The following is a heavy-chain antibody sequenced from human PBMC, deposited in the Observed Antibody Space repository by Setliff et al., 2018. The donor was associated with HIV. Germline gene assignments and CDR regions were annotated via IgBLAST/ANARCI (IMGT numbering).Heavy chain of an antibody. D-gene: IGHD2-2*01. J-gene: IGHJ4*02. V-gene: IGHV4-38-2*01. Sequence: KTSETLSLTCAVSGYSISSGHYWGWIRQSPGKGLEWIASIHHSGNTYHNPSLKSRVTMSVDTSKNQVSLKLTSVTAEDTAVFYCARGVHCTSTTRYPSFYFDYWGQGIMVTVSS. CDR2: IHHSGNT. CDR3: ARGVHCTSTTRYPSFYFDY. CDR1: GYSISSGHY.